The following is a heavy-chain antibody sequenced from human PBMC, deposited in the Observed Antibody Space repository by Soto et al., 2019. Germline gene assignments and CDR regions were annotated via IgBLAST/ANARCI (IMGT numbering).Heavy chain of an antibody. D-gene: IGHD2-2*02. CDR1: GGTFSSYA. V-gene: IGHV1-69*06. J-gene: IGHJ6*02. CDR3: ARGVVVPAAISTSYGMDV. CDR2: IIPIFGTA. Sequence: SVKVSCKASGGTFSSYAISWVRQAPGQGLEWMGGIIPIFGTANYAQKFQGRVTITADKSTNTAYMELSSLRSEDTAVYYCARGVVVPAAISTSYGMDVWGQGTTVTVSS.